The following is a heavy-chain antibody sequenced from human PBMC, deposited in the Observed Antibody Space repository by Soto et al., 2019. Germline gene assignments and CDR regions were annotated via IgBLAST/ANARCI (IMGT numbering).Heavy chain of an antibody. D-gene: IGHD1-20*01. CDR3: AKYNNYWDEDY. V-gene: IGHV3-23*01. CDR1: GFTFDTYA. Sequence: EVQLLESGGGLVQPGGSLTLSCAASGFTFDTYAMTWVRQAQGKGLEWVSAISGRGDGTYYADSVKGRFTISRDNSKNTVFLQMNSLRAEDTALYYCAKYNNYWDEDYWGQGTLVTVSS. CDR2: ISGRGDGT. J-gene: IGHJ4*02.